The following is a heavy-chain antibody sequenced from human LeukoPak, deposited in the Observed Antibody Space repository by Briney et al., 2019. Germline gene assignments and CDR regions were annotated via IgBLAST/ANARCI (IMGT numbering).Heavy chain of an antibody. D-gene: IGHD3-22*01. Sequence: GGSLRLSCAASGFTFSSYAMHWVRQAPGKGLEWVAVISYDGSNKYYADSVKGRFTISRDNSKNTLYLQMNSLRAEDTAVYYRARGDQWLFQYYFDYWGQGTLVTVSS. J-gene: IGHJ4*02. CDR2: ISYDGSNK. CDR3: ARGDQWLFQYYFDY. CDR1: GFTFSSYA. V-gene: IGHV3-30-3*01.